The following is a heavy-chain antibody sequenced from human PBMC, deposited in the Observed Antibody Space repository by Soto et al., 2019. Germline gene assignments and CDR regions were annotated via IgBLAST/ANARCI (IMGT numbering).Heavy chain of an antibody. J-gene: IGHJ4*02. Sequence: QVQLVGSGGGVAQPGRSLRLSCAASGFTFSSYGIHWVRQAPGKGLEWEAVISYDGSNKYYADSVKGRFTISRYNSMNTLYLEMNSLRAEDTAVYYCAKGGGYFDYWGQGTLVTVSS. CDR2: ISYDGSNK. CDR3: AKGGGYFDY. D-gene: IGHD2-15*01. V-gene: IGHV3-30*18. CDR1: GFTFSSYG.